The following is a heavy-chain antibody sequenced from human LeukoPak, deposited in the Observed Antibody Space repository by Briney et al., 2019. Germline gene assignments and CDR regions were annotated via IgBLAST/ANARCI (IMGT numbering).Heavy chain of an antibody. CDR1: GYTFTSYY. Sequence: ASVKVSCKASGYTFTSYYMHWVRQAPGQGLEWMGIINPSGGSTSYAQKFQGRVTMTRDTSTSTVYMELSSLRAEDTAVYYCARVGDIVLMDDNWFDPWGQGTLVTVSS. J-gene: IGHJ5*02. D-gene: IGHD2-8*01. CDR3: ARVGDIVLMDDNWFDP. CDR2: INPSGGST. V-gene: IGHV1-46*01.